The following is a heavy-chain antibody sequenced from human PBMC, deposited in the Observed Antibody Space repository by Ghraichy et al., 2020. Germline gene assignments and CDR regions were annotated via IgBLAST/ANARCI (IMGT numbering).Heavy chain of an antibody. J-gene: IGHJ6*02. CDR1: GYTFTDYY. Sequence: ASVKVSCKASGYTFTDYYMHWVRQAPGQGLEWMGRINPNSGDTNYAKKFQGRVTMTGDTSISTADMELRRLTYDDTAVFYCARSDERRGGAYYYYGMDVWGQGTTVTVSS. CDR2: INPNSGDT. V-gene: IGHV1-2*06. CDR3: ARSDERRGGAYYYYGMDV.